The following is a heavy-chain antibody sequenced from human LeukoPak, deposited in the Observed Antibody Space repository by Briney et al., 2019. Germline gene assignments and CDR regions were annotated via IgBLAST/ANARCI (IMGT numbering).Heavy chain of an antibody. CDR2: INPTGGST. Sequence: ASVKVSCKASGYTFTSYYMHWVRQAPGQGLEWMGLINPTGGSTGYAQKFQGRVTITADKSTSTAYMELSSLRSEDTAVYYCARGLGSSGYYSVDYWGQGTLVTVSS. J-gene: IGHJ4*02. D-gene: IGHD3-22*01. CDR3: ARGLGSSGYYSVDY. CDR1: GYTFTSYY. V-gene: IGHV1-46*01.